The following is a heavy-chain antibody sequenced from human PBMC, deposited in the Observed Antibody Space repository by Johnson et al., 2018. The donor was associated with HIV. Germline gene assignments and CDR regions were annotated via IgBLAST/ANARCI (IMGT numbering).Heavy chain of an antibody. CDR1: GFTFSSYD. Sequence: QVQLVESGGGLIQPGGSLRLSCAASGFTFSSYDMHWVRQAPGKGLEWVAVISYDGSNKYYADSVKGRFTISRDNSKNTLYLQMNSLRAEDTAVYYCAKCFSYDNTPYYYVPFDIWGQGTLVTVSS. CDR2: ISYDGSNK. J-gene: IGHJ3*02. V-gene: IGHV3-30*18. CDR3: AKCFSYDNTPYYYVPFDI. D-gene: IGHD3-22*01.